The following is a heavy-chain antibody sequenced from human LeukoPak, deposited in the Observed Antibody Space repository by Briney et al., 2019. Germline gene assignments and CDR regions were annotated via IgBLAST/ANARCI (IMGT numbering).Heavy chain of an antibody. CDR1: GFTFSSYS. J-gene: IGHJ5*02. Sequence: GGSLRLSCAASGFTFSSYSMNWVRQAPGKGLDWVSYISSTSSTIYYADSVKGRFTISRDNAKNSLYLQMNSLRDEDTAVYYCARDKPYSGYAWFDPWGQGTLVTVSS. CDR3: ARDKPYSGYAWFDP. CDR2: ISSTSSTI. D-gene: IGHD5-12*01. V-gene: IGHV3-48*02.